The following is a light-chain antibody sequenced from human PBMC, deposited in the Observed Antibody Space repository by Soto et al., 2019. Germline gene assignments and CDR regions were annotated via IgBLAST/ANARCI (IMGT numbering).Light chain of an antibody. CDR2: DAS. Sequence: EIVMTQSPATLSVSPGERATLSCGASQSVSSNLAWYQQKPGQAPRLLIYDASNRATGIPARFSGSGSGTEFTLTISSLQSEDFAVYYCQQYNNWPRTFGQGTKVDI. CDR3: QQYNNWPRT. V-gene: IGKV3D-15*01. CDR1: QSVSSN. J-gene: IGKJ1*01.